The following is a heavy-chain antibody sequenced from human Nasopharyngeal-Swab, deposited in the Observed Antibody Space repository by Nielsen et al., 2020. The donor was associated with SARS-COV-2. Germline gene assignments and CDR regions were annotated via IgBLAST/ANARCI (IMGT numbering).Heavy chain of an antibody. V-gene: IGHV4-38-2*02. CDR3: ACHRTASFYY. CDR2: IYHSGST. J-gene: IGHJ4*02. Sequence: LRLSCTVSGYSISSGYYWDWIRQSPGKGLEWIGSIYHSGSTYYNPSLKSRVTISVDTSRNHFSLKLRSVTGADTAVYYCACHRTASFYYWGQGTLVTVSS. D-gene: IGHD1-1*01. CDR1: GYSISSGYY.